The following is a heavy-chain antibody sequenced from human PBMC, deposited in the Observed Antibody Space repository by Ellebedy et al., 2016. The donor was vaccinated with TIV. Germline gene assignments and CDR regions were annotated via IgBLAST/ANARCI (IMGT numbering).Heavy chain of an antibody. V-gene: IGHV1-2*02. CDR3: ATLTAYCSPTNCYSRDFYGMDA. Sequence: ASVKVSCKASGFTFTAYYMHWVRQAPGQGLEWLGWINHKSGGTNYAQKFQGRVTMTRDTSINTAYMELRSLRSDDTAVYYCATLTAYCSPTNCYSRDFYGMDAWGQGTTVTVSS. CDR1: GFTFTAYY. CDR2: INHKSGGT. D-gene: IGHD2-2*01. J-gene: IGHJ6*02.